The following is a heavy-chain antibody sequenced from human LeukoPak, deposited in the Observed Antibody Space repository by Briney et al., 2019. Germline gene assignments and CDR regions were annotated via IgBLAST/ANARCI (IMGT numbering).Heavy chain of an antibody. CDR3: ARDLAQYTIFGVVIIRNWFDP. J-gene: IGHJ5*02. D-gene: IGHD3-3*01. CDR2: INAGNGNT. V-gene: IGHV1-3*01. CDR1: GYTFTSYA. Sequence: ASVKVSCKASGYTFTSYAMHWVRQAPGQRLEWMGWINAGNGNTKYSQKFQGRVTITRDTSASTAYMELSSLRSEDTAVYYCARDLAQYTIFGVVIIRNWFDPWGQGTLVTVSS.